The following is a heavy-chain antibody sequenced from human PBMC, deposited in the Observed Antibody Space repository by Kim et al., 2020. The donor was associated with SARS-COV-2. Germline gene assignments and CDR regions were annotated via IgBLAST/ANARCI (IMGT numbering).Heavy chain of an antibody. D-gene: IGHD3-10*01. CDR2: I. CDR3: ARGAFGVSLWA. V-gene: IGHV3-48*02. J-gene: IGHJ5*02. Sequence: IYYADSAKGRFTIPRDSAKSSLYLQMSSLRDVDTAVYYCARGAFGVSLWAWGQGTLGTVSS.